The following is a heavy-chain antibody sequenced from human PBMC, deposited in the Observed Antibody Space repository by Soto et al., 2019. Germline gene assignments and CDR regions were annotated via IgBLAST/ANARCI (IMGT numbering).Heavy chain of an antibody. CDR2: IWNDGSNK. CDR3: TRGTKGFPNDS. V-gene: IGHV3-33*01. Sequence: QVQLVESGGGVVQPGRSLRLSCAASGFTFSTYAMHWVRQAPGRGLECVAVIWNDGSNKYYADSVKGRFTISRDNSKNTLYLQMSSLRAEDTAVYYCTRGTKGFPNDSWGQGTLVTVSS. J-gene: IGHJ5*01. CDR1: GFTFSTYA.